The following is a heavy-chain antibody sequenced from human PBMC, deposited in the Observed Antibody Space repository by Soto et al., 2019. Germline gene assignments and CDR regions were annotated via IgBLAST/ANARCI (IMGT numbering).Heavy chain of an antibody. V-gene: IGHV4-4*02. CDR1: GGSIRSSNW. J-gene: IGHJ5*02. CDR2: IYHSGST. CDR3: ERGQGNRENWFDT. Sequence: LETLSLTCAVSGGSIRSSNWWSWVRQPPGKGLEWIGEIYHSGSTNYNPSLKSRVTISVDKSKNQFSLKLSSVTAADTAVYHCERGQGNRENWFDTWGPGTLVTVSS. D-gene: IGHD3-10*01.